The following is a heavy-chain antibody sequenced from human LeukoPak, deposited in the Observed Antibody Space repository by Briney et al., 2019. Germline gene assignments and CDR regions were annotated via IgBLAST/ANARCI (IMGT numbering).Heavy chain of an antibody. Sequence: SETLSLTCAVYGGSFSGYYWSWIRQPPGKGLEWIGEINHSGSTNYNPSLKSRVTISVDTSKNQFSLKLSSVTAADTAVYYSARGPRYFDWLPDLGYFDYWGQGTLVTVSS. D-gene: IGHD3-9*01. CDR3: ARGPRYFDWLPDLGYFDY. CDR1: GGSFSGYY. V-gene: IGHV4-34*01. CDR2: INHSGST. J-gene: IGHJ4*02.